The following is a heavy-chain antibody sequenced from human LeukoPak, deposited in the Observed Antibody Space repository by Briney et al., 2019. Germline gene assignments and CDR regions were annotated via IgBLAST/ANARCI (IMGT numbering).Heavy chain of an antibody. J-gene: IGHJ4*02. V-gene: IGHV3-21*01. CDR1: GFSFSSYS. Sequence: KTGGSLRLSCVASGFSFSSYSMNWVRQAPGKGLEWVSTISSGTGSYIYYADSVRGRFTISRDNAKNSLYLQMNSLRAEDTAVYYCARCSGVFSSSGYWGQGTLVTVSS. CDR3: ARCSGVFSSSGY. D-gene: IGHD6-6*01. CDR2: ISSGTGSYI.